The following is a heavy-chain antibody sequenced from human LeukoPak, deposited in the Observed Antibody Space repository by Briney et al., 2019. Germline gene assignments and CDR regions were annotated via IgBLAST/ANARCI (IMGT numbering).Heavy chain of an antibody. D-gene: IGHD5-18*01. J-gene: IGHJ3*02. CDR2: IYYSGST. Sequence: SQTLSLTCTVSGGSISSGGYYWSWIRQHPGKGLEWIGYIYYSGSTYYNPSLKSRVTISVDTSKNQFSLKLSSVTAADTAVYYCARDMQRGYSYGYAFDIWGQGTMVTVSS. CDR1: GGSISSGGYY. CDR3: ARDMQRGYSYGYAFDI. V-gene: IGHV4-31*03.